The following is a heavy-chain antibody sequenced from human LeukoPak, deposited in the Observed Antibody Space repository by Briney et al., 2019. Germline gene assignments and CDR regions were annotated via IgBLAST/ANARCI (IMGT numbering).Heavy chain of an antibody. CDR2: IKQDGSEK. V-gene: IGHV3-7*01. J-gene: IGHJ4*02. CDR3: ARGKLWFDFDY. D-gene: IGHD3-10*01. CDR1: GFTFSSYW. Sequence: GGSLILSCAASGFTFSSYWMSRVRQAPGKGLEWVVNIKQDGSEKYYVDSVKGRFTISRDNAKNSLYLQMNSLRAEDTAVYYCARGKLWFDFDYRGQGTLVTVSS.